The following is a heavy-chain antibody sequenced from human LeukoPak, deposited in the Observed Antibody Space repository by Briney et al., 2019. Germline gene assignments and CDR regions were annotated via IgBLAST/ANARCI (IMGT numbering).Heavy chain of an antibody. CDR3: AKGGGGRLIYYYYMVV. J-gene: IGHJ6*03. V-gene: IGHV3-23*01. CDR2: ISGSGGNT. Sequence: PGGSLRLSCAASGFSFSIYGMSWVRQTPGKGLEWVSGISGSGGNTYYTDSVKGRFTISRDNAKNSLYLQMNSLRAEDMALYYCAKGGGGRLIYYYYMVVWGKGTTVTVSS. D-gene: IGHD3-16*01. CDR1: GFSFSIYG.